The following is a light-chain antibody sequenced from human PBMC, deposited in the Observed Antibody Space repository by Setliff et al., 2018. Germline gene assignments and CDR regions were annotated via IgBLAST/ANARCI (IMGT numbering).Light chain of an antibody. CDR2: EVS. CDR3: SSYTTSTFWV. V-gene: IGLV2-14*01. J-gene: IGLJ3*02. CDR1: SSDIGSTRY. Sequence: QSVLTQPASVSGSPGQSITISCTGTSSDIGSTRYVSWYQQHPAKAPKLMIYEVSNRPSGVSNRFSGSKSGNTASLTISGLQAEDEADYYCSSYTTSTFWVFGGGTKGTVL.